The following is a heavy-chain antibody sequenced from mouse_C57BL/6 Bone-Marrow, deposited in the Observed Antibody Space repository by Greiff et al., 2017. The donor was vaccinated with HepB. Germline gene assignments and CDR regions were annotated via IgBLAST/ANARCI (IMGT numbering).Heavy chain of an antibody. Sequence: VQLKQSGTVLARPGASVKMSCKTSGYTFTSYWMHWVKQRPGQGLEWIGAIYPGNSDTSYNQKFKGKAKLTAVTSASTAYMELSSLTNEDSAVYYCTSYYGSSPYAMDYWGQGTSVTVSS. D-gene: IGHD1-1*01. CDR3: TSYYGSSPYAMDY. J-gene: IGHJ4*01. CDR1: GYTFTSYW. CDR2: IYPGNSDT. V-gene: IGHV1-5*01.